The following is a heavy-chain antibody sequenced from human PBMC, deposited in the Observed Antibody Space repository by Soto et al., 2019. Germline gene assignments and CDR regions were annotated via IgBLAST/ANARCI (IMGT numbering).Heavy chain of an antibody. V-gene: IGHV1-46*03. Sequence: QVQLVQSGAEVKKPGASVKVSGKASGYTFTSYYMHWVRQAPGQGLEWMGIINPSGGSTSYAQKFQGRVTMTRDTSTSTVYMELSSLRSEDTAVYYCARMRGYCSGGTCYYYMDVWGKGTTVTVSS. CDR1: GYTFTSYY. CDR3: ARMRGYCSGGTCYYYMDV. J-gene: IGHJ6*03. D-gene: IGHD2-15*01. CDR2: INPSGGST.